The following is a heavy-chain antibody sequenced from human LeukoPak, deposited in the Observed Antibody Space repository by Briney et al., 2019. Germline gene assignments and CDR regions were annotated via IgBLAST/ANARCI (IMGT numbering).Heavy chain of an antibody. CDR1: GFTFSDYY. D-gene: IGHD3-10*01. J-gene: IGHJ4*02. CDR2: ISSSGSTK. CDR3: APKLYYFDH. Sequence: GGSLRLSCAASGFTFSDYYMSWIRQAPGKGLEWVSYISSSGSTKHYADSVKGRFTISRDNAKNSLYLQMNSLRAEHTAVYYCAPKLYYFDHWGQGTLVTVSS. V-gene: IGHV3-11*01.